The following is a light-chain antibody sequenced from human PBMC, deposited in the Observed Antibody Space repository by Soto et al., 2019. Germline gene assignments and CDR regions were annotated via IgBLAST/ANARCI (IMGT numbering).Light chain of an antibody. CDR1: QSVLYSSNNKNN. CDR2: WAS. J-gene: IGKJ1*01. V-gene: IGKV4-1*01. Sequence: DIVMTQSPDSLAVSLGERATINCKSSQSVLYSSNNKNNLAWYQQKQGQPPKLLLYWASTRESGVPDRFSGSGSGTDFTLTISSLQAEDVAVYYCQQYYSTPPTFGQGTKVEIK. CDR3: QQYYSTPPT.